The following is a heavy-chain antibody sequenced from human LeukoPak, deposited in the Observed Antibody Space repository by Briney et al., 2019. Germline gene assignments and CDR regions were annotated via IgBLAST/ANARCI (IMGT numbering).Heavy chain of an antibody. D-gene: IGHD6-6*01. V-gene: IGHV4-59*11. CDR1: VGSISSHY. CDR3: ARAHPAYGGSSGFDY. Sequence: PSETLSLTCTVSVGSISSHYWSWIRQPPGKGLEWVGYIFYTGSTSYNPSLKSRVTMSVDTSKNQFSLKLSSVTAADTAVYFCARAHPAYGGSSGFDYWGQGTLVTVSS. CDR2: IFYTGST. J-gene: IGHJ4*02.